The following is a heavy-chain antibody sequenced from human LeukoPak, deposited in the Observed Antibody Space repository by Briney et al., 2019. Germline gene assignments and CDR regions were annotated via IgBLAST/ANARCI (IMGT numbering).Heavy chain of an antibody. D-gene: IGHD3-3*01. CDR3: AKGTYYDFWSGYPVFDY. V-gene: IGHV3-23*01. CDR2: ISGSGGST. CDR1: GFTFSDYY. Sequence: GGSLRLSCAASGFTFSDYYMSWIRQAPGKGLEWVSAISGSGGSTYYADSVKGRFTISRDNSKNTLYLQMNSLRAEDTAVYYCAKGTYYDFWSGYPVFDYWGQGTLVTVSS. J-gene: IGHJ4*02.